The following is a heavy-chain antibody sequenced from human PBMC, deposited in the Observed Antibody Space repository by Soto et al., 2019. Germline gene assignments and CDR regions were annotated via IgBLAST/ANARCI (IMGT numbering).Heavy chain of an antibody. CDR1: GFTLSTYR. CDR3: ARDHGDYGYYYYYMDV. D-gene: IGHD4-17*01. V-gene: IGHV3-21*01. CDR2: ISASSAQI. J-gene: IGHJ6*03. Sequence: GGSLRLSCAASGFTLSTYRVNWVRQAPGKGLEWVSSISASSAQIHYADSVKGRFTISRDNAKNSLYLQMNSLRAEDTAVYYCARDHGDYGYYYYYMDVWGKGTTVTVSS.